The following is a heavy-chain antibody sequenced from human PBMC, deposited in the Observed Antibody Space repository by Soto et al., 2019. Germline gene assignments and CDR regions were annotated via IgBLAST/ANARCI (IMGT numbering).Heavy chain of an antibody. Sequence: PSGTLSLTCTVCGGSIHTVDYYWVWIRHTPGRVLGGLGGVYYIGTTYYTPCFHGRVTISTDTSRNAFCLELRSLIAGDTALYYCARGPPIVMGTTLLTRNYYFDYWGQGTLVTVSS. J-gene: IGHJ4*02. V-gene: IGHV4-39*02. D-gene: IGHD2-21*02. CDR1: GGSIHTVDYY. CDR2: VYYIGTT. CDR3: ARGPPIVMGTTLLTRNYYFDY.